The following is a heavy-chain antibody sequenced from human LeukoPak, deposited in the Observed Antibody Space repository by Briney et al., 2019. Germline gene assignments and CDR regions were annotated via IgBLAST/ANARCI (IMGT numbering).Heavy chain of an antibody. CDR3: ARQGYSAYEILDY. CDR2: IYYSGST. J-gene: IGHJ4*02. V-gene: IGHV4-59*08. D-gene: IGHD5-12*01. Sequence: PSETLSLTGTVSGGSISSYYWSWIRQPPGKGLEWIGYIYYSGSTNYSPSLKSRVTISVDTSKNQFSLKLSSVTAADTAVYYCARQGYSAYEILDYWGQGTLVTVSS. CDR1: GGSISSYY.